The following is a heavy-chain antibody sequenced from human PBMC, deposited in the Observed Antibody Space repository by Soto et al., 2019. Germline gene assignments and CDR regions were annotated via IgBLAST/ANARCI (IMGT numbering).Heavy chain of an antibody. CDR1: GGSISSGGYY. CDR2: IYYSGST. J-gene: IGHJ4*02. D-gene: IGHD2-15*01. CDR3: ARDGWNCSGGSCYSGYFDY. V-gene: IGHV4-31*03. Sequence: SETLSLTCTVSGGSISSGGYYWSWIRQHPGKSLEWIGYIYYSGSTYYNPSLKSRVTISVDTSKNQFSLKLSSVTAADTAVYYCARDGWNCSGGSCYSGYFDYWGQGTLVTVSS.